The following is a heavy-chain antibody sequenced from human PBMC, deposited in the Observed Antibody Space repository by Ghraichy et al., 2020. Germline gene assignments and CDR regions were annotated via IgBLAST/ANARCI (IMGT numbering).Heavy chain of an antibody. D-gene: IGHD2-2*01. Sequence: ETLSLTCAASGFTFSSYSMNWVRQAPGKGLEWVSSISSSSSYIYYADSVKGRFTISRDNAKNSLYLQMNSLRAEDTAVYYCARPRGLSFHYGMDVWGQGTTVTVSS. CDR2: ISSSSSYI. V-gene: IGHV3-21*01. CDR1: GFTFSSYS. J-gene: IGHJ6*02. CDR3: ARPRGLSFHYGMDV.